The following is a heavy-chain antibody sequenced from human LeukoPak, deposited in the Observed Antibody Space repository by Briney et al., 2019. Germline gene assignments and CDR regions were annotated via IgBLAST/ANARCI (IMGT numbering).Heavy chain of an antibody. CDR1: GFTFSSYA. D-gene: IGHD2-2*02. Sequence: GGSLRLSCAASGFTFSSYAMSWVRQAPGKGLEWVSSISSSSSYIYYADSVKGRFTISRDNAKNSLYLQMNSVRAEDTAVYYCARDIEYCSSTTCYRHHGNFDYWGQGTLVTVSS. CDR2: ISSSSSYI. CDR3: ARDIEYCSSTTCYRHHGNFDY. V-gene: IGHV3-21*01. J-gene: IGHJ4*02.